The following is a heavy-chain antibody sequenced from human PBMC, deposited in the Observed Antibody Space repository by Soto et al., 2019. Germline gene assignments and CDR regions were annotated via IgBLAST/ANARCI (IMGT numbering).Heavy chain of an antibody. CDR1: GGTFSSYA. D-gene: IGHD1-1*01. V-gene: IGHV1-69*13. J-gene: IGHJ6*02. Sequence: SVKVSCKASGGTFSSYAISWVRQAPGQGLEWMGGIIPIFGTANYAQKFQGRVTITADESTSTAYMELSSLRSEDTAVYYCARPGTPADPLASLSYYYYVMAVWGQGTTVTVS. CDR2: IIPIFGTA. CDR3: ARPGTPADPLASLSYYYYVMAV.